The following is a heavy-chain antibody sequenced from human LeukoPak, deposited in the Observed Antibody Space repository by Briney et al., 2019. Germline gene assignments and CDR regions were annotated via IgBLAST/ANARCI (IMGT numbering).Heavy chain of an antibody. CDR1: GGTFSSYA. Sequence: GASVKVSCKASGGTFSSYAISWVRQAPGQGLEWMGGIIPIFGTANYAQKFQGRVTITTDESTSTAYMELSSLRSEDTAVYYCARVLPAAPDCSSTSCYAFDIWGQGTMVTVSS. J-gene: IGHJ3*02. CDR3: ARVLPAAPDCSSTSCYAFDI. CDR2: IIPIFGTA. V-gene: IGHV1-69*05. D-gene: IGHD2-2*01.